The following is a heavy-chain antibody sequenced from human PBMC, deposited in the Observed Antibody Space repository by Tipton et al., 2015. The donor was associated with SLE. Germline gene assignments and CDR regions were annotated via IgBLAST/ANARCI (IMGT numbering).Heavy chain of an antibody. Sequence: TLSLTCAVYGGSFSGYYWTWIRQSPNTGLEWIGEINHSGSANYNPSLKSRVTMAIETSQNQFSLKVISVTAADTAVYFCSSRNWDETFDVWGQGTMVTVSS. D-gene: IGHD7-27*01. J-gene: IGHJ3*01. V-gene: IGHV4-34*01. CDR1: GGSFSGYY. CDR2: INHSGSA. CDR3: SSRNWDETFDV.